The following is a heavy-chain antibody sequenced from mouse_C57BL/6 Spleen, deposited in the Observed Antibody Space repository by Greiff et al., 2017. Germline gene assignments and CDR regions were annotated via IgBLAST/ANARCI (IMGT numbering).Heavy chain of an antibody. CDR3: ARGRDYYGRNWYFDV. CDR2: ISSGSSTI. V-gene: IGHV5-17*01. Sequence: EVKLMESGGGLVKPGGSLKLSCAASGFTFSDYGMHWVRQAPEKGLEWVAYISSGSSTIYYADTVKGRFTISRDNAKNTLFLQMTSLRSEDTAMYYCARGRDYYGRNWYFDVWGTGTTVTVSS. J-gene: IGHJ1*03. D-gene: IGHD1-1*01. CDR1: GFTFSDYG.